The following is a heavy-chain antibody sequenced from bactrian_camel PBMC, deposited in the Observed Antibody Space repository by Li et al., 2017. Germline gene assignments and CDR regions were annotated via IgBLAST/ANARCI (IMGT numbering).Heavy chain of an antibody. Sequence: HVQLVESGGGSVQVGGSLRLSCAASGLTYSSYCIGWFHQAPGKEREGVAAIDNDGKTSVADSVKDRFTISTDNANNTLHLHLNNLKPEDTAMYYCAAGTTCLRLDRVYEYNSWGQGTQVTVS. CDR3: AAGTTCLRLDRVYEYNS. CDR1: GLTYSSYC. J-gene: IGHJ4*01. D-gene: IGHD5*01. CDR2: IDNDGKT. V-gene: IGHV3S1*01.